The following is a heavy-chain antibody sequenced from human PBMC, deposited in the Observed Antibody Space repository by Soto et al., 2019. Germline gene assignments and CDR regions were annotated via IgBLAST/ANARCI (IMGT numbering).Heavy chain of an antibody. Sequence: SDTLSLTWRLSGRSVSSTSYYLRWIRRPPGKGLEWIGYIYNSGSTNYKPSLKSRVTISVDTSKNQFSLKLTSVTAADTAVYYCASCSLGPSKATVVTPHYYYYGMDVWGQGTTVTFS. CDR3: ASCSLGPSKATVVTPHYYYYGMDV. D-gene: IGHD4-17*01. J-gene: IGHJ6*02. V-gene: IGHV4-61*01. CDR1: GRSVSSTSYY. CDR2: IYNSGST.